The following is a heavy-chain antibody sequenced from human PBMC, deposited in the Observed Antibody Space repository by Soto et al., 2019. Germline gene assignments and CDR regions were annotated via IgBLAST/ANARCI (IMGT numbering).Heavy chain of an antibody. Sequence: EVQLVESGGGLVQPGGSLRLSCAASGFTFSGSWMHWVRQAPGKGLIWVSRINDDGSATSYADFVKGRFTISRDNAKDTLFLQMNGLRAEDTAVYYWARGIFGSGTANDYWGQGTLVTVSS. CDR1: GFTFSGSW. CDR2: INDDGSAT. D-gene: IGHD3-10*01. CDR3: ARGIFGSGTANDY. J-gene: IGHJ4*02. V-gene: IGHV3-74*01.